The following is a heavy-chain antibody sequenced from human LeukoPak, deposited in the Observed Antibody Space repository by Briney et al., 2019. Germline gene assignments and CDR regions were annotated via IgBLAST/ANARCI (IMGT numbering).Heavy chain of an antibody. CDR3: TTASKRQHFDY. V-gene: IGHV3-15*01. CDR2: IKSKTDDATT. J-gene: IGHJ4*02. CDR1: GFTSNNAW. Sequence: GGSLRLSCAASGFTSNNAWMTWVRQAPGKGLEWVGRIKSKTDDATTDFAAPVKGRFTISRDDSRDTVYLQMNSLKTEDTAVYYCTTASKRQHFDYWGQGTLVTVSS.